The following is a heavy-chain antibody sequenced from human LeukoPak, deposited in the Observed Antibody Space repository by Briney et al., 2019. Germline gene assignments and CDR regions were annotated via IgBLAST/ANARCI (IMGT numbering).Heavy chain of an antibody. V-gene: IGHV3-9*03. CDR2: ISWNSGSI. J-gene: IGHJ4*02. CDR1: GFTFSSYW. D-gene: IGHD5-18*01. CDR3: AKDPRRGYSYGQGSYFDY. Sequence: GGSLRLSCAASGFTFSSYWMSWVRQAPGKGLEWVSGISWNSGSIGYADSVKGRFTISRDNAKNSLYLQMNSLRAEDMALYYCAKDPRRGYSYGQGSYFDYWGQGTLVTVSS.